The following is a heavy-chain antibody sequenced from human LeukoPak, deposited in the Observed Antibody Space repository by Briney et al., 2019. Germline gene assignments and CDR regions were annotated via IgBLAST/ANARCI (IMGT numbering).Heavy chain of an antibody. V-gene: IGHV3-33*01. CDR2: IWYDGSNK. CDR3: TSIVTDTGGNFGFDY. Sequence: GGSLRLSCAASGFTFSSYGMHWVRQAPGKGLEWVAVIWYDGSNKYYADSVKGRFTISRDNSKNTLYLQMNSLKTEDTAVYYCTSIVTDTGGNFGFDYWGQGTLVTVSS. CDR1: GFTFSSYG. D-gene: IGHD4-23*01. J-gene: IGHJ4*02.